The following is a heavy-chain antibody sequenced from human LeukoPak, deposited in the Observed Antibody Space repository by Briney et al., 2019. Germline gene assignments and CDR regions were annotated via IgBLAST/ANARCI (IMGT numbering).Heavy chain of an antibody. V-gene: IGHV3-21*01. Sequence: GGSLRLSCAASGFTFSSYSMNWVRQAPGKGLEWVSSISSSSSYIYYADSVKGRLTISRDNAKNSLYLQMNSLRAEDTAVYYCARRGLDIVVVPAALDYWGQGTLVTVSS. CDR1: GFTFSSYS. CDR2: ISSSSSYI. D-gene: IGHD2-2*01. CDR3: ARRGLDIVVVPAALDY. J-gene: IGHJ4*02.